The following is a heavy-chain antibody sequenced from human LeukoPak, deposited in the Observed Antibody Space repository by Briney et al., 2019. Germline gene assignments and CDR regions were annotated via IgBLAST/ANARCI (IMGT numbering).Heavy chain of an antibody. Sequence: GGSLRLSCAASGFSFSIYSLTWVRQAPGKGLEWVANIKQGGSEKNYVDSVKGRFTISRDNAENSLFLQMNSLRVEDTAVYYCAREWQGGIAAAGTRIEGDYWGQGTLVAVSS. D-gene: IGHD6-13*01. CDR3: AREWQGGIAAAGTRIEGDY. CDR2: IKQGGSEK. J-gene: IGHJ4*02. CDR1: GFSFSIYS. V-gene: IGHV3-7*01.